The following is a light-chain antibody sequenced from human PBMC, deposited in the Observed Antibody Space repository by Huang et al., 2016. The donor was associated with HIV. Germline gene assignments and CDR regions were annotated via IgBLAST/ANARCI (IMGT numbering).Light chain of an antibody. J-gene: IGKJ3*01. Sequence: DIQMTQSPSSLSASVGDRVTITCRASQSLNTYLNWYQQKPGKAPKLLIYAASSLQSGVPSRFSGSGSGTDFTLTISSLQPEDFATYYCQESYSTPRAFGPGTKVDIE. CDR3: QESYSTPRA. CDR2: AAS. V-gene: IGKV1-39*01. CDR1: QSLNTY.